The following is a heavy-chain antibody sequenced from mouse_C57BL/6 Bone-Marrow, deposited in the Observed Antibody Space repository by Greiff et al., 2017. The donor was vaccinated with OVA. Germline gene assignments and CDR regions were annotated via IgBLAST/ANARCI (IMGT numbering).Heavy chain of an antibody. J-gene: IGHJ2*01. CDR1: GYTFTDSN. CDR2: INPNNGGT. Sequence: EVQRVESGPELVKPGASVKIPCKASGYTFTDSNMDWVKQSHGKGLEWIGDINPNNGGTIYNQKFKGKATLTVDKSSSTAYMELRSLTSEDTAVYYGARAADYYGSSYHFDYWGQGTTLTVSS. D-gene: IGHD1-1*01. V-gene: IGHV1-18*01. CDR3: ARAADYYGSSYHFDY.